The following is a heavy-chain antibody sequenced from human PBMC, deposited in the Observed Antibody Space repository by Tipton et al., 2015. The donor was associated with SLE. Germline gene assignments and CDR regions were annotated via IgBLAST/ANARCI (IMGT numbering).Heavy chain of an antibody. Sequence: TLSLTCTVSGGSISSYHWSWIRQSPGKGLEWIGYIYYSGGTNYNPTLKSRVTISIGASRKQFSLKLTSVTAADTAIYYCARLLGTTLTTGDWFDPWGQGILVTVST. V-gene: IGHV4-59*08. CDR1: GGSISSYH. D-gene: IGHD3-9*01. CDR2: IYYSGGT. CDR3: ARLLGTTLTTGDWFDP. J-gene: IGHJ5*02.